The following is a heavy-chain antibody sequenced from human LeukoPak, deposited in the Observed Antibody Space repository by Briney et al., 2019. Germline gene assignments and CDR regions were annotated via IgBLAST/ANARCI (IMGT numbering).Heavy chain of an antibody. Sequence: GGSLRLSCAASGFTFSSYEMNWVRQAPGKGLEWVSYISSSGSTIYYADSVKGRFTISRDNSKNTLYLQMNSLRAEDTAVYYCAKWQSYSSGPIFDYWGQGTLVTVSS. CDR3: AKWQSYSSGPIFDY. CDR2: ISSSGSTI. V-gene: IGHV3-48*03. D-gene: IGHD6-19*01. CDR1: GFTFSSYE. J-gene: IGHJ4*02.